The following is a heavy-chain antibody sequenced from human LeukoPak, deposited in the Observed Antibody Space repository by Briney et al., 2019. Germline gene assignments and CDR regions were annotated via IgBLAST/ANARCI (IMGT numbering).Heavy chain of an antibody. CDR2: IRGSGYVI. Sequence: PGGSLRLSCAASGFPFSDYFMNWVRQTPERGLEWLAYIRGSGYVIDYADSVKGRFTISRDNAKNSLFLQMNSLRPEDTAFYYCVKAEEPGIAVAGTGLKYYGLDVWGQGTTVTVSS. CDR1: GFPFSDYF. CDR3: VKAEEPGIAVAGTGLKYYGLDV. V-gene: IGHV3-11*01. J-gene: IGHJ6*02. D-gene: IGHD6-19*01.